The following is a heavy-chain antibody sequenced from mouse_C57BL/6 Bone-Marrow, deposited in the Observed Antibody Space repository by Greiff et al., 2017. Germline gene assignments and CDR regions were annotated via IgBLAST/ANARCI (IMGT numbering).Heavy chain of an antibody. CDR2: IYPRSGNT. Sequence: QVHVKQSGAELARPGASVKLSCKASGYTFTSYGISWVKQRPGQGLEWIGEIYPRSGNTYYNEKFKGKATLTADKSSSTAYMELRSLTSEDSAVYFCARESYYGSSRYFDVWGTGTTVTVSS. D-gene: IGHD1-1*01. V-gene: IGHV1-81*01. CDR1: GYTFTSYG. J-gene: IGHJ1*03. CDR3: ARESYYGSSRYFDV.